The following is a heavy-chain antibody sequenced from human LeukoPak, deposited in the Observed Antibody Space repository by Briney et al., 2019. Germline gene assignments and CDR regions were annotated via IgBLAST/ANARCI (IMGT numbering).Heavy chain of an antibody. CDR3: ARYLDPSETSSGYYFLY. J-gene: IGHJ4*02. V-gene: IGHV4-4*09. CDR2: IYTSGST. D-gene: IGHD3/OR15-3a*01. Sequence: SAALSLSCAAAGGFISSYYWSWIRPPPGKGLEWIGYIYTSGSTNYNPSLKSRVTISVDTSKNQFSLKLSSLTAADTAVYYCARYLDPSETSSGYYFLYLGQGALLTDCS. CDR1: GGFISSYY.